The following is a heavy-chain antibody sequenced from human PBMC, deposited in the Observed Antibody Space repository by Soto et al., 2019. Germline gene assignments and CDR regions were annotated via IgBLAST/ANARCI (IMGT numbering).Heavy chain of an antibody. CDR1: GYTFTSYG. J-gene: IGHJ4*02. CDR3: ARDQTIFGVVIKEY. Sequence: ASVKVSCKASGYTFTSYGISWVRQAPGQGLEWMGWISAYNGNTNYAQKLQGRVTMTTDTSTSTAYMELRSLRSDDTAVYYCARDQTIFGVVIKEYWGQGTLVTVS. V-gene: IGHV1-18*04. D-gene: IGHD3-3*01. CDR2: ISAYNGNT.